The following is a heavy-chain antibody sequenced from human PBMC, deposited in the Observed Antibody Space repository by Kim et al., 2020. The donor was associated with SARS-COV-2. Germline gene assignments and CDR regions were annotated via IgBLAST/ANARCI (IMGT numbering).Heavy chain of an antibody. CDR2: INHSGST. V-gene: IGHV4-34*01. Sequence: SETLSLTCAVYGGSFSGYYWSWIRQPPGKGLEWIGEINHSGSTNYNPSLKSRVTISVDTSKNQFSLKLSSVTAADTAVYYCARGRVGYYGSGSHSSRYWGQGTLVTVSS. D-gene: IGHD3-10*01. CDR3: ARGRVGYYGSGSHSSRY. CDR1: GGSFSGYY. J-gene: IGHJ4*02.